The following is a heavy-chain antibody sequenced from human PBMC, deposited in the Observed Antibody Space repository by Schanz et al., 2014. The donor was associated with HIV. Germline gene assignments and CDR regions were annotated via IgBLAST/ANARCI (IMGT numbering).Heavy chain of an antibody. Sequence: DVQLLESGGGLVQPGGSLRLSCEASGFTFSNYAMSWVRQAPGKGLEWVSGISDTGVRTNYADSVKGRLTISRDNSKKTLYLQMNSLRAGDTAVYYCASTEFPYSSSSDYYYGMDVWGQGTTVTVSS. J-gene: IGHJ6*02. CDR1: GFTFSNYA. CDR3: ASTEFPYSSSSDYYYGMDV. V-gene: IGHV3-23*01. CDR2: ISDTGVRT. D-gene: IGHD6-6*01.